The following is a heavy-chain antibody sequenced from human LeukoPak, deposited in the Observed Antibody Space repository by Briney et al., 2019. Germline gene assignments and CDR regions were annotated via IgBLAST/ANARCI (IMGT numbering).Heavy chain of an antibody. CDR1: GGSISSYY. V-gene: IGHV4-4*07. D-gene: IGHD6-13*01. Sequence: SETLSLTCTVSGGSISSYYWGWIRQPAGKGLEWIGRIYTSGSTNYNPSLKSRVTMSVDTSKNQFSLKLSSVTAADTAVYYCARGAAAGTWGQYYFDYWGQGTLVTVSS. J-gene: IGHJ4*02. CDR3: ARGAAAGTWGQYYFDY. CDR2: IYTSGST.